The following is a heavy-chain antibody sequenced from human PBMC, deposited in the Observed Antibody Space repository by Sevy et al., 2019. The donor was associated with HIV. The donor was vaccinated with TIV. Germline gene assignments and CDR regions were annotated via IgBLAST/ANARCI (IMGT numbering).Heavy chain of an antibody. J-gene: IGHJ6*02. CDR2: VYPGDADV. Sequence: GESLKISCKGSGYIFTNYWITWVRQMPGKCLEWMGIVYPGDADVKYNPAFEGHVTMSVDKTITTAYLQWSNLRASDTAIYYGARSASYMDVWGQGTTVTVSS. V-gene: IGHV5-51*01. D-gene: IGHD3-16*01. CDR3: ARSASYMDV. CDR1: GYIFTNYW.